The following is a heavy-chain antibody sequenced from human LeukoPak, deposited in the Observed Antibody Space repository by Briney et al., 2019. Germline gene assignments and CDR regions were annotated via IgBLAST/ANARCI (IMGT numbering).Heavy chain of an antibody. D-gene: IGHD2-2*02. CDR2: ISAYNGNT. J-gene: IGHJ4*02. Sequence: GASVKVSCKASGYTFTSYGISWVRQAPGQGLEWMGWISAYNGNTNYAQKLQGRVTMTTDTSTSTAYMELRSLRSDDTAVYYCARDRWCSSTSCYNHFDYWGQGTPVTVSS. V-gene: IGHV1-18*01. CDR3: ARDRWCSSTSCYNHFDY. CDR1: GYTFTSYG.